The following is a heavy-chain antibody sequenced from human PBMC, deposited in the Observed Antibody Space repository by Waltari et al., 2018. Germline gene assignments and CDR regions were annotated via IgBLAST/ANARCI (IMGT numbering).Heavy chain of an antibody. Sequence: EVQLLESGGALVEPGGSLRISCATSGFAFRSYAMSWVRQAPGKGLEWVSAVSGSGESPNYADSVKGRFTISRDNSKNTLYLQMSSLRDEDTAVYYCAKGNDFDFWSVTDHWGQGTQVTVSS. J-gene: IGHJ4*02. D-gene: IGHD3-3*01. V-gene: IGHV3-23*01. CDR1: GFAFRSYA. CDR3: AKGNDFDFWSVTDH. CDR2: VSGSGESP.